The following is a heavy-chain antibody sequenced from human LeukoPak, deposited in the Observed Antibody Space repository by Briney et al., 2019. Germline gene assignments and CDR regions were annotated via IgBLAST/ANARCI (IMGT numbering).Heavy chain of an antibody. CDR2: ISSSSSYI. CDR1: EFTFSSYA. D-gene: IGHD2-21*01. Sequence: GGSLRLSCAASEFTFSSYAMSWVRQAPGKGLEWVSSISSSSSYIYYADSVKGRFTISRDNAKNSLYLQMNSLRAEDTAVYYCARASDYIPYFDYWGQGTLVTVSS. J-gene: IGHJ4*02. CDR3: ARASDYIPYFDY. V-gene: IGHV3-21*01.